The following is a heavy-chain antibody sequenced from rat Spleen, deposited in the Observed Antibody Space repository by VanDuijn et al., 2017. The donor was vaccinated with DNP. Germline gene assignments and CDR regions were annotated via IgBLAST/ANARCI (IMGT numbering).Heavy chain of an antibody. CDR3: VREGGATWFAY. V-gene: IGHV5S10*01. J-gene: IGHJ3*01. Sequence: EVQLVESGGGLVQPGGSMKLSCAASGIIFSDCDMAWVRQAPKKGLEWVATITYDASRTFYRDSVKGRFTISRENPKSTLYLQMDSLRSEDTATYYCVREGGATWFAYWGLGTLVTVSS. D-gene: IGHD1-11*01. CDR2: ITYDASRT. CDR1: GIIFSDCD.